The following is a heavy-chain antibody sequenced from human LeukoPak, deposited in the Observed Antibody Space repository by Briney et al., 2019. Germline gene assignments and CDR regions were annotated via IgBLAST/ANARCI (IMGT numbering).Heavy chain of an antibody. J-gene: IGHJ4*02. D-gene: IGHD1-1*01. V-gene: IGHV3-15*01. Sequence: GLIKIKSEAGIIDYPAPGKGRFIISRDDSKYRVYLQRKSLKTEDTAVYYCATALYDWNDVNYWGQGTLVTVSS. CDR3: ATALYDWNDVNY. CDR2: IKIKSEAGII.